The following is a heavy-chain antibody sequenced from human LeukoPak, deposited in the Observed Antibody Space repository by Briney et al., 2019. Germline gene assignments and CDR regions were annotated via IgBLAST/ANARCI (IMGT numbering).Heavy chain of an antibody. Sequence: VASVKVSCKASGGTFSSYAISWVRQAPGQGLEWMGRIIPILGIANYAQKFQGRVTITADKSTSTAYMELSSLRSEDTAVYYCARDAGTADYYGMYVWGQGATVTVSS. J-gene: IGHJ6*02. CDR2: IIPILGIA. CDR1: GGTFSSYA. CDR3: ARDAGTADYYGMYV. V-gene: IGHV1-69*04. D-gene: IGHD1-1*01.